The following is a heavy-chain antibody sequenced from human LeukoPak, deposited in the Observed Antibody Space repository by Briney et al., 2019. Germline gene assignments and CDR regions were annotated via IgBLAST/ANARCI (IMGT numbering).Heavy chain of an antibody. V-gene: IGHV4-59*01. J-gene: IGHJ5*02. CDR1: GGSFSSYY. D-gene: IGHD6-13*01. Sequence: SETLSLTCTLSGGSFSSYYWSWIRQPPGKGLEWIGYIYYSGSTNYNPSLKSRVTISVDTSKNQFSLKLSSVTAADTAVYYCARWVQQQLFAWFDPWGQGTLVTVSS. CDR3: ARWVQQQLFAWFDP. CDR2: IYYSGST.